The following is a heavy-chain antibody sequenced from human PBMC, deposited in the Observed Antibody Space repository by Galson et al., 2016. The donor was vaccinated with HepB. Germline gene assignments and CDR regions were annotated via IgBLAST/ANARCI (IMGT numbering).Heavy chain of an antibody. V-gene: IGHV3-53*01. CDR3: ARGQQQLVIRAFDI. D-gene: IGHD6-13*01. J-gene: IGHJ3*02. CDR2: IYTGGST. CDR1: GFTVSSNY. Sequence: SLRLSCAASGFTVSSNYMSWVRQAPGKGLEWVSIIYTGGSTFYAASVKGRFTISRDSSKNTRYLQMNSLRAEDTAVYYCARGQQQLVIRAFDIWGQGTMVTVSS.